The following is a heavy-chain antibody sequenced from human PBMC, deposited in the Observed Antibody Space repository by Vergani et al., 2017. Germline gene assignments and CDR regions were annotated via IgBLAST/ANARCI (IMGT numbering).Heavy chain of an antibody. J-gene: IGHJ5*02. Sequence: QLQLQESGPGLVKPSETLSLTCTVSGGSISSSSYYWGWIRQPXGKGLEWIGSIYYSGSTYYNPSLKSRVTISVDTSKNQFSLKLSSVTAADTAVYYCARDQIGDGYNQGRILVDPWGQGTLVTVSS. CDR3: ARDQIGDGYNQGRILVDP. CDR2: IYYSGST. V-gene: IGHV4-39*07. CDR1: GGSISSSSYY. D-gene: IGHD5-24*01.